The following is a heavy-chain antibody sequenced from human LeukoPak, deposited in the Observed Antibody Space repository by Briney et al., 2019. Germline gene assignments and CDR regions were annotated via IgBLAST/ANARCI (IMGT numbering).Heavy chain of an antibody. Sequence: GGSLRLSCAASGFTFSSYWMNWVRQAPGKGPEWVSVIYSGGSTYYADSVKGRFTISRDNSENTLYLQMNSLRAEDTAVYYCSRDLRGRDDYWGQGILVIVSS. V-gene: IGHV3-66*01. CDR3: SRDLRGRDDY. CDR1: GFTFSSYW. J-gene: IGHJ4*02. D-gene: IGHD5-24*01. CDR2: IYSGGST.